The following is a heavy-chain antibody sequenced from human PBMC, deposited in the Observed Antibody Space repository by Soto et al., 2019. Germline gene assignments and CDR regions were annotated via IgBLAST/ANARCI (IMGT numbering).Heavy chain of an antibody. CDR2: ISSSAI. D-gene: IGHD5-18*01. V-gene: IGHV3-11*01. CDR1: GFTFSDYY. Sequence: QVQLVESGGGLVKPGGSLRLSCAASGFTFSDYYMSWIHQAPGKGLEWVSYISSSAIYYADSVKGRFTISRDNAKNSLYLQMNSLRAEDTAVYYCARVGGYSYHFDYWGQGTLVTVSS. J-gene: IGHJ4*02. CDR3: ARVGGYSYHFDY.